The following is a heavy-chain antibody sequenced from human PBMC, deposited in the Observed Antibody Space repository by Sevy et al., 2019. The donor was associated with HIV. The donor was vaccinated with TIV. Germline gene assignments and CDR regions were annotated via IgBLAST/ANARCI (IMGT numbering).Heavy chain of an antibody. Sequence: SENLSLTCAVYGGSFSGYYWSWIRQPPGKGLEWIGEINHSGSTNYNPSLKSRVTISVDTSKNQFSLKLSSVTAADTAVYYCARHCTSTSCSHAFDIWGQGTMVTVSS. CDR1: GGSFSGYY. CDR2: INHSGST. J-gene: IGHJ3*02. CDR3: ARHCTSTSCSHAFDI. V-gene: IGHV4-34*01. D-gene: IGHD2-2*01.